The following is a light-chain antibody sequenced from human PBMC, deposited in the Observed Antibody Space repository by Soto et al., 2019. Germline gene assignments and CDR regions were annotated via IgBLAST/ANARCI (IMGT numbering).Light chain of an antibody. Sequence: EIVMTQSPATLSVSPGETATLSCWASQSVSSNLAWYQQKPGQAPRLLIYGASTRATDIPARFSGSGSGTEFTLNISSLQSEDFAVYYCQQYNNFWTFGQGTTVEIK. V-gene: IGKV3-15*01. CDR3: QQYNNFWT. CDR2: GAS. CDR1: QSVSSN. J-gene: IGKJ1*01.